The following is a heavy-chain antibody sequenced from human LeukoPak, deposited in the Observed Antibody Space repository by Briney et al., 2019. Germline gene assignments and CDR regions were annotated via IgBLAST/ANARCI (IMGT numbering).Heavy chain of an antibody. CDR1: GGSISSHY. D-gene: IGHD1-26*01. CDR2: IYYSGST. Sequence: PSETLSLTCTVSGGSISSHYWGWIRQPPGKGLEWIGYIYYSGSTNYNPSLKSRVTISVDTSKNQFSLKLSSVTAADTAVYYCARLDVGATSMYYFDYWGQGTLVTVSS. V-gene: IGHV4-59*11. CDR3: ARLDVGATSMYYFDY. J-gene: IGHJ4*02.